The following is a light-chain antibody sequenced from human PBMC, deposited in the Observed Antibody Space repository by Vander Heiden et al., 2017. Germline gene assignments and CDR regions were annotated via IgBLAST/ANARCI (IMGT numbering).Light chain of an antibody. CDR1: SSNIGAGYD. V-gene: IGLV1-40*01. CDR2: GNS. CDR3: QSYDSSLSGYV. J-gene: IGLJ1*01. Sequence: QSVLTQPPSVSGAPGQRVTISCTGSSSNIGAGYDVHWYQQLPGTAPKHLIYGNSNRPSGVTDRVSGSKSGTSASMASTGLQAEDEAVYYCQSYDSSLSGYVFGTGTKVTVL.